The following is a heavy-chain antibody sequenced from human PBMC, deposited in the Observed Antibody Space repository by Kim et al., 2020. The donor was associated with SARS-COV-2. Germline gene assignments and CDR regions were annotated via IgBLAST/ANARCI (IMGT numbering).Heavy chain of an antibody. J-gene: IGHJ4*01. D-gene: IGHD2-2*01. V-gene: IGHV3-74*01. CDR3: ARASSTSCFY. CDR2: IYSDGTSA. CDR1: GFTFSNYW. Sequence: GGSLRLSCAASGFTFSNYWMHWVRLAPGKGLVWVSRIYSDGTSANYADSVKGRFTISRDNAKNTLFLQMNNLTAEDTALSYCARASSTSCFYWGQGTLVT.